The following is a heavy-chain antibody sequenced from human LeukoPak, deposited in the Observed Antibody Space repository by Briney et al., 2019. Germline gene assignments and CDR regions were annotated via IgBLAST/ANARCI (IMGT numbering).Heavy chain of an antibody. D-gene: IGHD4-17*01. V-gene: IGHV3-33*01. CDR2: IWYDGSNK. Sequence: GGSLRLSCAASGFTFSSYGMQWVRQAPGKGLEWVAVIWYDGSNKYYADSVKGRFTISRDNSKNTLYLQMNSLRAEDTAVYYCARDGQDYGENYFDYWGQGTLVTVS. J-gene: IGHJ4*02. CDR1: GFTFSSYG. CDR3: ARDGQDYGENYFDY.